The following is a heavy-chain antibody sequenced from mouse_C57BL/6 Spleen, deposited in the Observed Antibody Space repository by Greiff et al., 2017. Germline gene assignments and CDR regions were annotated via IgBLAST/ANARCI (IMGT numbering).Heavy chain of an antibody. D-gene: IGHD3-1*01. CDR2: IHPNSGST. J-gene: IGHJ4*01. Sequence: QVQLQQPGAELVKPGASVKLSCKASGYTFTSYWMHWVKQRPGQGLEWIGMIHPNSGSTNYNEKFKSKATLTVDKSSSTAYMQLSSLTSEDSAVYYCARGGLRGYYAMDYWGQGTSVTVS. CDR3: ARGGLRGYYAMDY. CDR1: GYTFTSYW. V-gene: IGHV1-64*01.